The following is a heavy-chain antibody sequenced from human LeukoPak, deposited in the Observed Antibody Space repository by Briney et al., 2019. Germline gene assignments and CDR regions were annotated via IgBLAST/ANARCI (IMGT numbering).Heavy chain of an antibody. D-gene: IGHD3-16*01. J-gene: IGHJ6*02. CDR3: ARDLFVGGPYYYYGMDV. V-gene: IGHV3-53*05. Sequence: GGSLRLSCAASGFTVSSNYMNWVRQAPGKGLEWVSVIYSGGSTYYADSMKGRFTISRDNSKNTLYLQMNSLRAEDTAVYYCARDLFVGGPYYYYGMDVWGQGTTVTVSS. CDR2: IYSGGST. CDR1: GFTVSSNY.